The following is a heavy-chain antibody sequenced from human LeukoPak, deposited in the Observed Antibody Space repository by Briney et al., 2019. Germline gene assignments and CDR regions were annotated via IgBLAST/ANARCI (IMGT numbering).Heavy chain of an antibody. D-gene: IGHD1-26*01. CDR1: GYTFTSYY. J-gene: IGHJ6*02. V-gene: IGHV1-46*01. CDR2: INLSGGST. CDR3: ARDPVGATLYYYYGMDV. Sequence: ASVTVSCKASGYTFTSYYMHWVRQAPGQGLEWMGIINLSGGSTSYAQKFQGRVTMTRDTSTSTVYMELSSLRSEDMAVYYCARDPVGATLYYYYGMDVWGQGTTVTVSS.